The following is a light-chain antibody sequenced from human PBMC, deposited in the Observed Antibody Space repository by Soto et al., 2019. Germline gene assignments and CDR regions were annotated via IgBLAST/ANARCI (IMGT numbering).Light chain of an antibody. V-gene: IGKV1-5*01. CDR3: QPYSTSPWT. CDR1: QSINSW. J-gene: IGKJ1*01. CDR2: DAS. Sequence: DIQMTQSPSTLSASVGDRVTITCRASQSINSWLAWYQQKPGKAPNVLIFDASSLESGVPSRFSGSGSATEFTLTISRLQPDDFETYYCQPYSTSPWTFGQGTKVDIK.